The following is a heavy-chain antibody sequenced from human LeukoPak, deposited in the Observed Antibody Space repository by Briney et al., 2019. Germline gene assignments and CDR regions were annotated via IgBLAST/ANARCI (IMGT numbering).Heavy chain of an antibody. CDR2: FDPEDGET. CDR1: GYTLTELS. D-gene: IGHD3-10*01. J-gene: IGHJ3*02. CDR3: ATVLTMVRGVERRASDI. Sequence: ASVKVSCKVSGYTLTELSMHWVRQAPGKGLEWMGGFDPEDGETIYAQKFQGRVTMTEDTSTDTAYMELSSLRSEDTAVYYCATVLTMVRGVERRASDIWGQGTMVTVSS. V-gene: IGHV1-24*01.